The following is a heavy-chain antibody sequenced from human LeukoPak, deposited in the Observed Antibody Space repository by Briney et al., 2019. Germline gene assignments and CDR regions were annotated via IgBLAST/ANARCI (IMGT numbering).Heavy chain of an antibody. CDR1: GDSDSSSSAA. CDR3: ARDRRSRYWFDP. V-gene: IGHV6-1*01. J-gene: IGHJ5*02. Sequence: SQTLSLTCAISGDSDSSSSAAWNWIRQSQSRGLEWLGRTYYRSKWYKDYAVSVKSRITINPDTSKNQFSLQLNSVTPEDTAVYYCARDRRSRYWFDPWGQGTLVTVSS. D-gene: IGHD2-2*01. CDR2: TYYRSKWYK.